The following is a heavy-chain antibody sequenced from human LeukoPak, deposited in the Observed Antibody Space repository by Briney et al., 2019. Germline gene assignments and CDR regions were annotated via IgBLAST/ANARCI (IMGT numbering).Heavy chain of an antibody. CDR3: ARSLRNQIWYDAFDI. CDR2: IYYSGST. V-gene: IGHV4-59*08. D-gene: IGHD2/OR15-2a*01. CDR1: GGSISSYY. J-gene: IGHJ3*02. Sequence: SETLSLTCTVSGGSISSYYWSWIRQPSGKGLEWIGYIYYSGSTNYNPSLKSRVTISVDTSKNQFSLKLSSVTAADTAVYYCARSLRNQIWYDAFDIWGQGTMVTVSS.